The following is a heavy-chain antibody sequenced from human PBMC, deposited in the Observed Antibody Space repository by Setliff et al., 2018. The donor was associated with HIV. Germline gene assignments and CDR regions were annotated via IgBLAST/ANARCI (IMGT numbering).Heavy chain of an antibody. J-gene: IGHJ3*02. D-gene: IGHD2-21*02. Sequence: AGGSLRLSCAASGFTFSSYSMNWVRQTPGKGLEWLSYIGGSSTTIYYADSVKGRFTISRDNAKNSLYLQMNSLRAEDTAVYYCAREGRGNSDAFDIWGQGTMVTVSS. V-gene: IGHV3-48*01. CDR2: IGGSSTTI. CDR3: AREGRGNSDAFDI. CDR1: GFTFSSYS.